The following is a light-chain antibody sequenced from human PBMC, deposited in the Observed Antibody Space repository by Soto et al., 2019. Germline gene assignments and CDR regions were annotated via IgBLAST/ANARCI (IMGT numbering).Light chain of an antibody. V-gene: IGLV2-14*03. CDR1: SSDVGGYNS. Sequence: QSALTQPASVSGSPGQSITISCTGTSSDVGGYNSVSLYQHYPGKAPKLMIYDVSNRPSGVPNRFSGSKSGNTASLTISGLQSEDEADYYCGSYTRSSTLGVFGGGTKLTVL. J-gene: IGLJ2*01. CDR2: DVS. CDR3: GSYTRSSTLGV.